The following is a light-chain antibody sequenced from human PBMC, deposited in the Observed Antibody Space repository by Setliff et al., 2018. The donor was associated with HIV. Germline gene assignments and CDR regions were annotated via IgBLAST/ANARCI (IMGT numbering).Light chain of an antibody. V-gene: IGLV2-23*01. Sequence: QSALAQPASVSGSPGQSITISCTGTSSDVGRYNLVSWYQQHPGRAPKLIIYQATRRPSGVSNRFSGSKSGNVASLTISGLQAEDEADYYCCSNTGSNTFVFGTGTKVTV. J-gene: IGLJ1*01. CDR2: QAT. CDR3: CSNTGSNTFV. CDR1: SSDVGRYNL.